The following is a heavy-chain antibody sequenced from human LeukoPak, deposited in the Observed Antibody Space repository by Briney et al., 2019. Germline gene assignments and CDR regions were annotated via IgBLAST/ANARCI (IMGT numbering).Heavy chain of an antibody. J-gene: IGHJ4*02. CDR2: INPNSGGT. D-gene: IGHD6-19*01. CDR1: GYTFTGYY. Sequence: SVTVSCKASGYTFTGYYMHWVRQAPGQGLEWMGWINPNSGGTNYAQKFQGRVTMTRDTSISTAYMELRSLRSDYTAVYYCARAGYSSGWPYFDYGGQGTLVSVSS. V-gene: IGHV1-2*02. CDR3: ARAGYSSGWPYFDY.